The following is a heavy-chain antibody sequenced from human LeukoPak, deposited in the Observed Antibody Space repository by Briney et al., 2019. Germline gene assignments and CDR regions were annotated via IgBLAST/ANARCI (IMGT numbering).Heavy chain of an antibody. CDR3: ARYYDFWSGYLGYCYYYGMDV. CDR2: MNPNSGNT. J-gene: IGHJ6*02. Sequence: ASVKVSCKASGYTFTSYDINWVRQAPGQGLEWMGWMNPNSGNTGYAQKFQGRVTMTRNTSISTAYMELSSLRSEDTAVYYCARYYDFWSGYLGYCYYYGMDVWGQGTTVTVSS. V-gene: IGHV1-8*02. D-gene: IGHD3-3*01. CDR1: GYTFTSYD.